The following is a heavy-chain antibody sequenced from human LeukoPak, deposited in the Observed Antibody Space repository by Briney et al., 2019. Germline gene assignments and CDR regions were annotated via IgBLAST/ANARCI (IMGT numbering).Heavy chain of an antibody. Sequence: PGGSLRLSCAASGFTFSSYAMSWVRQAPGKGLEWVSGISGSGGSTYYADSVKGRFTISRDNSKNTLYLQMNSPRAGDTAAYYCAILPGYSSSWYEVDYWGQGTLVTVSS. CDR1: GFTFSSYA. CDR3: AILPGYSSSWYEVDY. D-gene: IGHD6-13*01. CDR2: ISGSGGST. J-gene: IGHJ4*02. V-gene: IGHV3-23*01.